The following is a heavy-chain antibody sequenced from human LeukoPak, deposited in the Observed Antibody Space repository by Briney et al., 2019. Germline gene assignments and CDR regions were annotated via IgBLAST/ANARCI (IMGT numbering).Heavy chain of an antibody. V-gene: IGHV4-4*02. D-gene: IGHD6-13*01. CDR3: ARAKPHSSTWHTPFDY. CDR1: GGSISSSNW. CDR2: IYHSGST. Sequence: PSETLSLTCAVSGGSISSSNWWSWVRQPPGKGLEWIGEIYHSGSTNYNPSLKSRVTFSLDKSKNQFSLKLTSVTAADTAVYYCARAKPHSSTWHTPFDYWGQGMLVTVSS. J-gene: IGHJ4*02.